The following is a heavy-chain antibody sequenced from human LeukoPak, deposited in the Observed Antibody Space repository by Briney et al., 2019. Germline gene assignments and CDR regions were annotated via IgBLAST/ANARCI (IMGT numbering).Heavy chain of an antibody. J-gene: IGHJ4*02. D-gene: IGHD5-24*01. CDR2: MNPNSGNT. CDR1: GHTFTSYD. Sequence: ASVKVSCKASGHTFTSYDINWVRQATGQGLEWMGWMNPNSGNTGYAQKFQGRVTMTRNTSISTAYMELSSLRSEDTAVYYCARGLRWRWLQSYSDYWGQGTLVTVSS. V-gene: IGHV1-8*01. CDR3: ARGLRWRWLQSYSDY.